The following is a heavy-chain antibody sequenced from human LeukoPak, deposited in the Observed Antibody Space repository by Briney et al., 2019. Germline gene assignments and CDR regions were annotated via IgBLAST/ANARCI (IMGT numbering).Heavy chain of an antibody. CDR3: ARVSEWEPLGAFDI. Sequence: SETLSLTRTVSGGSISSSSYYWGWIRQPPGKGLEWIGSIYYSGSTYYNPSLKSRVTISVDTSKNQFSLKLSSVTAADTAVYYCARVSEWEPLGAFDIWGQGTMVTVSS. CDR2: IYYSGST. V-gene: IGHV4-39*07. D-gene: IGHD1-26*01. CDR1: GGSISSSSYY. J-gene: IGHJ3*02.